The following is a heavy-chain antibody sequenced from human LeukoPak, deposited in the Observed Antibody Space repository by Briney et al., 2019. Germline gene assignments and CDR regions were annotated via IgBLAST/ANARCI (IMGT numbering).Heavy chain of an antibody. CDR1: GFTFGDYT. J-gene: IGHJ5*02. CDR2: ISSSSSTI. V-gene: IGHV3-48*01. D-gene: IGHD6-13*01. CDR3: ARALGIAAA. Sequence: GGSLRLSCTVSGFTFGDYTMNWVRQAPGKGLEWVSYISSSSSTIYYADSVKGRFTISRDNAKNSLYLQMNSLRAEDTAVYYCARALGIAAAWGQGTLVTVSS.